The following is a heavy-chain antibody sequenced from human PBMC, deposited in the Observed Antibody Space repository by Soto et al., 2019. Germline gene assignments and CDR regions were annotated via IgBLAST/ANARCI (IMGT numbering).Heavy chain of an antibody. CDR1: GGSISSGGYY. V-gene: IGHV4-31*03. Sequence: QVQLQESGPGLVKPSQTLSLTCTVSGGSISSGGYYWSWIRQHPGKGLEWIGYIYYSGSTYYNPALKSRVNISVDTSKNQFYLKLSSVTDADTAVYYRARDRRYGDYAGYWGQGALLTVSS. CDR2: IYYSGST. J-gene: IGHJ4*02. D-gene: IGHD4-17*01. CDR3: ARDRRYGDYAGY.